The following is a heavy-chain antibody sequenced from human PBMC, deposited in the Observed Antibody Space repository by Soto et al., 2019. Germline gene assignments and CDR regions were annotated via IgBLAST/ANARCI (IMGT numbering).Heavy chain of an antibody. Sequence: LRLSCAASGFTFNNYWMHWVRQAPGKGLVWVSRIKTDGSSPNYADSVEGRFTISSDNAKNTLYLQMNSLRVEDTAVYYCARDRIAGSGSCDNCGQRTLVTVSS. CDR1: GFTFNNYW. CDR3: ARDRIAGSGSCDN. CDR2: IKTDGSSP. V-gene: IGHV3-74*01. J-gene: IGHJ4*02. D-gene: IGHD3-10*01.